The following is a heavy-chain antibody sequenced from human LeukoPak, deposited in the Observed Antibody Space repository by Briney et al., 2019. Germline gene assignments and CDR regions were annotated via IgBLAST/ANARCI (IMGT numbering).Heavy chain of an antibody. CDR1: GGTFSSYA. Sequence: GASVKVSCKASGGTFSSYAISWVRQAPGQGLEWMGGIIPIFGTANYAQKFQGRVTITADKSTSTVYMELSSLRSEDTAVYYCARSTYYYGSGSYSDYYYMDVWGKGTTVTVSS. CDR2: IIPIFGTA. J-gene: IGHJ6*03. D-gene: IGHD3-10*01. V-gene: IGHV1-69*06. CDR3: ARSTYYYGSGSYSDYYYMDV.